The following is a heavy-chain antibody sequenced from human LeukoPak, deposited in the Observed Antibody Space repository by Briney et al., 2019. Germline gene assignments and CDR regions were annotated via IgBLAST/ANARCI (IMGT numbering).Heavy chain of an antibody. Sequence: PSETLSLTCTVSGGSISSSSYYWGWIRQPPGTGLEWIGSIYYSGSTYYNPSLKSRVTISVDTSKNQFSLKLSSVTAADTAVYYCARDYFSAMDFDYWGQGTLVTVSS. CDR2: IYYSGST. V-gene: IGHV4-39*01. CDR3: ARDYFSAMDFDY. CDR1: GGSISSSSYY. J-gene: IGHJ4*02. D-gene: IGHD2/OR15-2a*01.